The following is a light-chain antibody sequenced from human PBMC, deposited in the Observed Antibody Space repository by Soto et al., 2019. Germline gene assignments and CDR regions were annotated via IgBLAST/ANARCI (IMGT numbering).Light chain of an antibody. V-gene: IGKV1-9*01. CDR2: AAS. CDR3: QQLRSYPST. J-gene: IGKJ4*01. Sequence: IQLTQSPSSLSASVGDRVTITCRASQDISSSLGWYQQKPGKAPKLLIYAASILQSGVPSRFSGSGFGTDFTLTISSLRAEDFASYFCQQLRSYPSTFGGGTKVEIK. CDR1: QDISSS.